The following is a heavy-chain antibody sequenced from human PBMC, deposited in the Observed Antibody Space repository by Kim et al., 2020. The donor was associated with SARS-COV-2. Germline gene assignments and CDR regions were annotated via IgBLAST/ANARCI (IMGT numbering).Heavy chain of an antibody. Sequence: GGSLRLSCAASGFTFSSYSMNWVRQAPGKGLEWVSSISSSSSYIYYADSVKGRFTISRDNAKNSLYLQMNSLRAEDTAVYYCASFPSSGTTRWWGYYYYGMDVWGQGNTVTVSS. J-gene: IGHJ6*02. CDR1: GFTFSSYS. CDR2: ISSSSSYI. CDR3: ASFPSSGTTRWWGYYYYGMDV. D-gene: IGHD1-1*01. V-gene: IGHV3-21*01.